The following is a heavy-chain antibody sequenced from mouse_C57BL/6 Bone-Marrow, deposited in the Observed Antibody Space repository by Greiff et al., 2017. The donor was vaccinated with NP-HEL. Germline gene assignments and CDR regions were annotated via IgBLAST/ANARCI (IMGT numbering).Heavy chain of an antibody. CDR3: ARSPRAVVATDAMDY. D-gene: IGHD1-1*01. V-gene: IGHV3-8*01. J-gene: IGHJ4*01. CDR2: ISYSGST. CDR1: GYSITSDY. Sequence: EVKLQESGPGLAKPSQTLSLTCSVTGYSITSDYWNWIRKFPGNKLEYMGYISYSGSTYYNLSLKSRISITRDTSKNQYYLQLNSVTTEDTATYDCARSPRAVVATDAMDYWGQGTSVTVSS.